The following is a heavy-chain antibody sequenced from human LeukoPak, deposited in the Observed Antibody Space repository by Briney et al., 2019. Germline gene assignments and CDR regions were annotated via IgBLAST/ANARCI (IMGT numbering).Heavy chain of an antibody. J-gene: IGHJ5*02. CDR2: INPSGGST. CDR1: GYTFTSYY. CDR3: ASGVAGREAWFDP. D-gene: IGHD6-19*01. Sequence: ASVKVSCKASGYTFTSYYMHWVRQAPGQGLEWMGIINPSGGSTSYAQKFQGRVTMTRDTSTSTVYMELSSLRSEDTAVNYCASGVAGREAWFDPWGQGTLVTVSS. V-gene: IGHV1-46*01.